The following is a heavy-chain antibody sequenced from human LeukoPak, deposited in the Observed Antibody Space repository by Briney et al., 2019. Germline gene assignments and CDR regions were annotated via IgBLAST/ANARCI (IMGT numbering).Heavy chain of an antibody. V-gene: IGHV3-7*01. CDR2: INPDGSDR. CDR3: GRVIAGAIDY. CDR1: GFTFGGYS. D-gene: IGHD6-13*01. J-gene: IGHJ4*02. Sequence: GGSLGLSCAASGFTFGGYSMTWVRQAPGKGLEWVANINPDGSDRFYVGFVKGRFTISRDNADNSLYLQMNSLRAEDTAVYYCGRVIAGAIDYWGQGTLVTVSS.